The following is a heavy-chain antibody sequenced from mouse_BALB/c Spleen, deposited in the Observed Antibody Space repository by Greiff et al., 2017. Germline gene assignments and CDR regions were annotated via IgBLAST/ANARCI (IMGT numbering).Heavy chain of an antibody. V-gene: IGHV5-9-4*01. Sequence: EVKLVESGGGLEKPGGSLKLSCAASGFTFSSYAMSWVRQSPEKRLEWVAEISSGGSYTYYPDTVTGRFTISRDNAKNTLYLEMSSLRSEDTAMYYCARDSDYRYFDYWGQGTTLTVSS. J-gene: IGHJ2*01. D-gene: IGHD2-12*01. CDR3: ARDSDYRYFDY. CDR1: GFTFSSYA. CDR2: ISSGGSYT.